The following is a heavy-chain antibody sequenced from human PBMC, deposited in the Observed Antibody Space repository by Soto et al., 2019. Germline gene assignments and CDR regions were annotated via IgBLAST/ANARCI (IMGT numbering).Heavy chain of an antibody. CDR3: SARFPGLGF. CDR1: GYTFTSYG. D-gene: IGHD3-16*01. V-gene: IGHV1-18*01. J-gene: IGHJ4*02. Sequence: QVQLVQSGPEVKKPGASVKVSCKTSGYTFTSYGIAWVRQAPGQGLEWMGWISTSKGNTNYAQKFQGRVTMTTDTSTRKAFLEPRRLKSGDHGVFYCSARFPGLGFWGQGTLVTVPS. CDR2: ISTSKGNT.